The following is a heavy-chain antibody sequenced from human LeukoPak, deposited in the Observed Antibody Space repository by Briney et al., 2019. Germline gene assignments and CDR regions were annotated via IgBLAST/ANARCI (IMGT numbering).Heavy chain of an antibody. Sequence: SESLSLTCTVSGCSISSSSYYWGWIRQPPGKGLEWIGSIYYSGSTYYNPSLKSRVTISVDTSKNQFSLKLSSVTAADTAVYYCASPNSLIVRATPVWDYWGQGTLVTVSS. CDR3: ASPNSLIVRATPVWDY. CDR1: GCSISSSSYY. D-gene: IGHD1-26*01. CDR2: IYYSGST. V-gene: IGHV4-39*01. J-gene: IGHJ4*02.